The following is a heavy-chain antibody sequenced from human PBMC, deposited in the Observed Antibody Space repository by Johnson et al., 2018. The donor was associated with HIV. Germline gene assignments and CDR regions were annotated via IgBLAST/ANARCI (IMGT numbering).Heavy chain of an antibody. V-gene: IGHV3-38-3*01. CDR3: ARVTSSVTTARYGAFDI. CDR2: ISGGST. CDR1: GFTVSSNE. D-gene: IGHD4-17*01. Sequence: VQLVESRGVLVQPGGSLRLSCAASGFTVSSNEMSWVRQAPGKGLEWVSSISGGSTYYADSVKGRFTISRDNSKSTLYLQMNSLGAEDTAVFYCARVTSSVTTARYGAFDIWGQGTMVTVSS. J-gene: IGHJ3*02.